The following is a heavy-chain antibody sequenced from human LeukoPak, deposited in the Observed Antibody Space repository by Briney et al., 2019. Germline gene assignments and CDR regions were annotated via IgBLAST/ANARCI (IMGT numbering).Heavy chain of an antibody. D-gene: IGHD6-13*01. CDR1: GYTFTSYG. CDR2: ISAYNGNT. V-gene: IGHV1-18*01. Sequence: ASVKVSCKASGYTFTSYGISWVRQAPGQGLEWMGWISAYNGNTNYAQKLQGRVTMTTDTSTSTAYMELRSLRSDDTAVYYCARAFSSSWYDPWGYYGMDVWGQGTTVTVSS. CDR3: ARAFSSSWYDPWGYYGMDV. J-gene: IGHJ6*02.